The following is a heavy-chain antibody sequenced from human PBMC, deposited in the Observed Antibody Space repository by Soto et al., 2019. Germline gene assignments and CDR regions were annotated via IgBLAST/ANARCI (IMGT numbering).Heavy chain of an antibody. CDR1: DGSISSYF. CDR2: IYYSGST. D-gene: IGHD5-12*01. Sequence: SETLSLTCAVSDGSISSYFWSWIRQPPGKGLEWIGSIYYSGSTHYNPSLKSRVTISIDTSKNQFSLKLSSVTAADTAVYFCARAVFGGYDSFDYWGQGTLVTVS. CDR3: ARAVFGGYDSFDY. V-gene: IGHV4-59*01. J-gene: IGHJ4*02.